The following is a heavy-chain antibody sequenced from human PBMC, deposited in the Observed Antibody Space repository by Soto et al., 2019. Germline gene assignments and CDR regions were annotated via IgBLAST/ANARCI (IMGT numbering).Heavy chain of an antibody. CDR2: IYYSGST. V-gene: IGHV4-59*01. CDR3: ARDPLTTGIDGMDV. D-gene: IGHD3-3*01. J-gene: IGHJ6*02. CDR1: GGSISSYY. Sequence: LSLTCTVSGGSISSYYRSWIRQPPGKGLEWIGYIYYSGSTNYNPSLKSRVTISVDTSKNQFSLKLSSVTAADTAVYYCARDPLTTGIDGMDVWGQGTKVTVSS.